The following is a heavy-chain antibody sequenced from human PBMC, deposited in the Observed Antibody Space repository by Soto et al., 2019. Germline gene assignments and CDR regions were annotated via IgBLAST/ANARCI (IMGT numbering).Heavy chain of an antibody. V-gene: IGHV1-69*13. J-gene: IGHJ5*02. D-gene: IGHD6-19*01. CDR2: IIPIFGTA. Sequence: SVKVSCKASGGTLSSYAISWVRQAPGQGLEWMGGIIPIFGTANYAQKFQGRVTITADESTSTAYMELSSLRSEDTAVYYCARDLFAVAVAGIGWFDPWGQGTLVTVSS. CDR3: ARDLFAVAVAGIGWFDP. CDR1: GGTLSSYA.